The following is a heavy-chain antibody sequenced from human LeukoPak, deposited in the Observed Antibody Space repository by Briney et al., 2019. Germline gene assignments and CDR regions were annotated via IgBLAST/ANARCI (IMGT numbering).Heavy chain of an antibody. CDR2: INYHSCHT. CDR3: ARTDYYGSGTYYADY. Sequence: ASVEVSCKACVYTFTDYYVHWVRQAPGRGLEGVGLINYHSCHTNYTQKLRGRVTMTSDAYISTAYMELSRLRSDDTAVFYCARTDYYGSGTYYADYWGQGTPVTLSS. CDR1: VYTFTDYY. J-gene: IGHJ4*02. D-gene: IGHD3-10*01. V-gene: IGHV1-2*02.